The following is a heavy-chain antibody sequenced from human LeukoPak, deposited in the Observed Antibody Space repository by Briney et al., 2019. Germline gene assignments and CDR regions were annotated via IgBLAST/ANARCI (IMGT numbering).Heavy chain of an antibody. J-gene: IGHJ4*02. Sequence: PGGSLRLSCAASGFTFSSYAMSWVRQAPGKGLEWVSAISGSGGSTYYADSVKGRFTISRDNSKNTLYLQMNSLRAEDTAVYYCAKLLVGRRYDGSGYYSRDPFDYWGQGTLVTVSS. CDR2: ISGSGGST. V-gene: IGHV3-23*01. CDR1: GFTFSSYA. CDR3: AKLLVGRRYDGSGYYSRDPFDY. D-gene: IGHD3-22*01.